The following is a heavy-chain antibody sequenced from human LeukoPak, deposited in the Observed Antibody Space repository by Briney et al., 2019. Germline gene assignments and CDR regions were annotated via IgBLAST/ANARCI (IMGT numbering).Heavy chain of an antibody. V-gene: IGHV3-23*01. CDR2: ISGSGSST. CDR3: AKSFAVAGSRPPDY. D-gene: IGHD6-13*01. J-gene: IGHJ4*02. CDR1: GFTFSSYA. Sequence: GGSLRLSCAASGFTFSSYAMSWVRQAPGKGLEWVSLISGSGSSTYYADSAKGRFTISRDNSKNTLHLQMNSLRAEDTAVYYCAKSFAVAGSRPPDYWGQGTLVTVSS.